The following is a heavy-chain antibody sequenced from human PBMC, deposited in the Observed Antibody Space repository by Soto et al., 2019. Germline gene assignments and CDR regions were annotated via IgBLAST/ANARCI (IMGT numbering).Heavy chain of an antibody. J-gene: IGHJ4*02. Sequence: SETLSLTCAVSGGSISSGGYSWSWIRQPPGKGLEWIGYIYHSGSTYYNPSLKSRATISVDTSKNQFSLKLSSVTAADTAVYYCARRGSGSYSDYWGQGTLVTVSS. CDR2: IYHSGST. CDR1: GGSISSGGYS. V-gene: IGHV4-30-2*03. CDR3: ARRGSGSYSDY. D-gene: IGHD3-10*01.